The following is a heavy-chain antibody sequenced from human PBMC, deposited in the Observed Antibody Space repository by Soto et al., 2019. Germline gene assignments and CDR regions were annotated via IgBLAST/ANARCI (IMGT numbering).Heavy chain of an antibody. Sequence: GGSLRLSCTAAGFAFSSYAVSWVRQAPGKGLEWVSSISDSGISTYYADSVKGRFTISRDNSKNTLYLEMNSLRAEKTAVYHFASKGAGYCSGGGCNYYMDVWGKGTTVTVSS. CDR3: ASKGAGYCSGGGCNYYMDV. J-gene: IGHJ6*03. CDR2: ISDSGIST. D-gene: IGHD2-15*01. V-gene: IGHV3-23*01. CDR1: GFAFSSYA.